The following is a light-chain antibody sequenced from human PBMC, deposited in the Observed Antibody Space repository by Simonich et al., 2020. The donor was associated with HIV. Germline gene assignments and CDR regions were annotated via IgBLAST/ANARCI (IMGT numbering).Light chain of an antibody. Sequence: EIVMTQSPATLSVSPGERATLSCRASQSVSSNLAWYQQKPGQAPRLLIYGASTRATGIPARFSGSGSGTDFTLTISSLEPEDFAVYYCQQCSSWPLTFGGGTKVEIK. CDR2: GAS. CDR3: QQCSSWPLT. CDR1: QSVSSN. V-gene: IGKV3-15*01. J-gene: IGKJ4*01.